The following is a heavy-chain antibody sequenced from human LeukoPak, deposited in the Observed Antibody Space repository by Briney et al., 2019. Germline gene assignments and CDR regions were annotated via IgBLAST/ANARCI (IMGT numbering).Heavy chain of an antibody. D-gene: IGHD3-3*01. Sequence: GGSLRLSCAASKFTFSDYSVNWVRQAPGKGLEWVSSISSSSTYIYYADSVKGRFTISRDNAKNSLYLQMNSLRAEDTAVYYCARDVRFFGVVYAFDIWGQGTMVTVSS. CDR3: ARDVRFFGVVYAFDI. CDR1: KFTFSDYS. V-gene: IGHV3-21*01. CDR2: ISSSSTYI. J-gene: IGHJ3*02.